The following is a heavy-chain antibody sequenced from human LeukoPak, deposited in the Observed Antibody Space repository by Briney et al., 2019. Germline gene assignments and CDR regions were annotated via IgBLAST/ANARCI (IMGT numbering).Heavy chain of an antibody. Sequence: SETLSLTCTVSGGSISSYYWSWIRQPAGKGLEWIGRIYTSGSTNYNPSLKSRVTMSVDTSKNQFSLKLSSVTAADTAVYYCARGGTYYYDSSGYYSYYFDYWGQGTLVTVSS. CDR1: GGSISSYY. J-gene: IGHJ4*02. D-gene: IGHD3-22*01. CDR3: ARGGTYYYDSSGYYSYYFDY. CDR2: IYTSGST. V-gene: IGHV4-4*07.